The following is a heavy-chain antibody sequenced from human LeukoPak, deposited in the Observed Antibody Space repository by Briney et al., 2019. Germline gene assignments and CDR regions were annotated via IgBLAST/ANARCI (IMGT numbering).Heavy chain of an antibody. CDR1: GFTFSSYW. CDR2: IKQDGSEK. J-gene: IGHJ4*02. V-gene: IGHV3-7*03. D-gene: IGHD2-8*01. CDR3: TTVMDGYFDY. Sequence: GGSLRLSCAASGFTFSSYWMSWVRQAPGKGLEWVANIKQDGSEKYYVDSVKGRFTISRDNAKNSLYLQMNSLKTEDTAVYYCTTVMDGYFDYWGQGTLVTVSS.